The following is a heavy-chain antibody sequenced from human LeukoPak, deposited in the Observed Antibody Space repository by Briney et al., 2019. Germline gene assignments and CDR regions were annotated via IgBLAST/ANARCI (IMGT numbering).Heavy chain of an antibody. CDR1: GGSISSINW. J-gene: IGHJ6*02. V-gene: IGHV4-4*02. D-gene: IGHD1-26*01. Sequence: PSETLSLTCAVSGGSISSINWWSWVRPPPGKGLEWIGEIYHSGSTNYNPSLKSRVTISVDKSKNQFSLKLSSVTAADTAVYYCARGGVGYYYYGMDVWGQGNTVTVSS. CDR2: IYHSGST. CDR3: ARGGVGYYYYGMDV.